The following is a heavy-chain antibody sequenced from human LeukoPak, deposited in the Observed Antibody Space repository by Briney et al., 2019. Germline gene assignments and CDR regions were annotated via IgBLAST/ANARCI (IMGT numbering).Heavy chain of an antibody. CDR2: IYYSGST. Sequence: SETLSLTCTVSGGSISSYYWNWIRQPPGKGLEWIGYIYYSGSTNYNPSLESRVTMSVDTSKNQFSLKLSSVTAADTAVYYCARGQHSYGYFNGFDYWGQGTLVTVSS. V-gene: IGHV4-59*01. D-gene: IGHD5-18*01. CDR3: ARGQHSYGYFNGFDY. J-gene: IGHJ4*02. CDR1: GGSISSYY.